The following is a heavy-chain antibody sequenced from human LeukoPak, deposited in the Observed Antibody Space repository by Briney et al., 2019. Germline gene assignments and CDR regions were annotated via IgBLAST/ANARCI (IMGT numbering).Heavy chain of an antibody. Sequence: GGFLRLSCAASGFTFSSYWMSWVRQAPGKGLEWVANIKQDGSEENFVDSVKGRFTISRDNAKKSLYLQMNSLRAEDTAVYYCARGSSAGASLRHDYWGQGTLVTVSS. D-gene: IGHD1-26*01. V-gene: IGHV3-7*01. CDR2: IKQDGSEE. J-gene: IGHJ4*02. CDR1: GFTFSSYW. CDR3: ARGSSAGASLRHDY.